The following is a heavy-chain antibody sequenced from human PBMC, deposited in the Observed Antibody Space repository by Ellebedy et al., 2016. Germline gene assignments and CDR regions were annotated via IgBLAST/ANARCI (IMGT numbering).Heavy chain of an antibody. CDR1: GGSISGNNYY. V-gene: IGHV4-39*07. Sequence: SETLSLTCTVSGGSISGNNYYWAWIRQPPGQGLEWLGSIYYTGTSIYYNPSLRSRLTLAVDTSRNQFFLKVNSVTAADTAVYYCARDLYSPKFDFWGQGALVTVAS. J-gene: IGHJ4*02. CDR2: IYYTGTSI. CDR3: ARDLYSPKFDF. D-gene: IGHD2-21*01.